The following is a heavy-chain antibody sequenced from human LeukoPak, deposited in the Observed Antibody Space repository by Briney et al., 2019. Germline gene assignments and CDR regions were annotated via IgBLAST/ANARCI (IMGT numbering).Heavy chain of an antibody. CDR3: ARAGIAVAGTYSYYYYYGMDV. V-gene: IGHV1-2*02. CDR2: INPNSGGT. J-gene: IGHJ6*02. Sequence: ASVKVSCKASGYTFIGYYMHWVRQAPGQGLEWMGWINPNSGGTNYAQKFQGRVTMTRDTSISTAYMELSRLRSDDTAVYYCARAGIAVAGTYSYYYYYGMDVWGQGTTVTVSS. D-gene: IGHD6-19*01. CDR1: GYTFIGYY.